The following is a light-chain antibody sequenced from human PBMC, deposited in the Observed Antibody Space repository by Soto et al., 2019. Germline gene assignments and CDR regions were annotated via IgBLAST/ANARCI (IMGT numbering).Light chain of an antibody. CDR1: QGISSF. J-gene: IGKJ2*01. CDR2: AAS. CDR3: QQLNTHAYT. V-gene: IGKV1-9*01. Sequence: DIQLTQSPSFLSAAVGDRVTLTCRASQGISSFLAWYQQKPGKAPKLLISAASTLQSGVPSRLSGSGSGTEFTLTISSLQTEDFATYYCQQLNTHAYTFGQGTKLEIK.